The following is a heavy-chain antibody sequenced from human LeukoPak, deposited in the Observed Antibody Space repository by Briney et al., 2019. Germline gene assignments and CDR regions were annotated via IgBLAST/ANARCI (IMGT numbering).Heavy chain of an antibody. CDR2: IRYDGSNK. CDR3: ARDRRTYSSSSWNYYYYYMDV. V-gene: IGHV3-30*02. J-gene: IGHJ6*03. CDR1: GFTFSSYG. Sequence: GESLRLSCAASGFTFSSYGMHWVRQAPGKGLEWVAFIRYDGSNKYYADSVKGRFTISRDNAKNSLYLQMNSLRAEDTAVYYCARDRRTYSSSSWNYYYYYMDVWGKGTTVTVSS. D-gene: IGHD6-6*01.